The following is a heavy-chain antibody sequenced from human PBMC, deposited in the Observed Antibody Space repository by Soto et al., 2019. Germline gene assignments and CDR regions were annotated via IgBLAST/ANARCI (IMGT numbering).Heavy chain of an antibody. CDR1: GFAFSASA. V-gene: IGHV3-73*01. CDR3: TRPLQELAETDDFYYYYSMDV. J-gene: IGHJ6*02. D-gene: IGHD1-1*01. CDR2: IRSKANSYAT. Sequence: SGGSLRLSCAASGFAFSASAMHWVRQASGKGLEWVGRIRSKANSYATTYAASVKGRFTISRDDSKNTAYLQMKSLKTEDTAVYYCTRPLQELAETDDFYYYYSMDVWGQGTTVTVSS.